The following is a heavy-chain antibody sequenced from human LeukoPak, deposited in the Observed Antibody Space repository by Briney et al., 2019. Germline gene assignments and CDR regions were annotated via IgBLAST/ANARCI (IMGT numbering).Heavy chain of an antibody. Sequence: GGSLRLSCAASGFTFSSYAMSWVRQAPGKGLEWVSAITSSSSNTYYADSVKGRFTISRDNSKNTLYLQMNNLGAEDTAVYHCAKFGYGDYPYQGFDIWGQGARVTVSS. J-gene: IGHJ3*02. CDR3: AKFGYGDYPYQGFDI. V-gene: IGHV3-23*05. CDR2: ITSSSSNT. CDR1: GFTFSSYA. D-gene: IGHD4-17*01.